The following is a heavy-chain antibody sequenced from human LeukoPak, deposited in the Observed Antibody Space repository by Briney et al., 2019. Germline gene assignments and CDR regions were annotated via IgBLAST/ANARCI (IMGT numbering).Heavy chain of an antibody. V-gene: IGHV3-64*01. Sequence: PGGSLRLSCAASGFTFRKYAMHWVRQAPGKGLEYVSVISSNGGSTYFVNSVKGRFTISRENSKNTLYLQMGSLRAEGMAVYYCARGGVVIEGATSIDYWGQGTLVTVSS. CDR3: ARGGVVIEGATSIDY. CDR2: ISSNGGST. D-gene: IGHD1-26*01. CDR1: GFTFRKYA. J-gene: IGHJ4*02.